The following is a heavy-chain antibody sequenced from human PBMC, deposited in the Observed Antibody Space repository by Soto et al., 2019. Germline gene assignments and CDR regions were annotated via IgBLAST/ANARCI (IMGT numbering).Heavy chain of an antibody. D-gene: IGHD3-9*01. J-gene: IGHJ5*02. CDR2: ISGSGGST. CDR1: GFTFSSYA. V-gene: IGHV3-23*01. CDR3: AKDGSSDYDILTGYRKDNWFDP. Sequence: GGSLRLSCAASGFTFSSYAMSWVRQAPGKGLEWVSAISGSGGSTYYADSVKGRFTISRDNSKNTLYLQMNSLRAEDTAVYYCAKDGSSDYDILTGYRKDNWFDPWGQGTLVTVSS.